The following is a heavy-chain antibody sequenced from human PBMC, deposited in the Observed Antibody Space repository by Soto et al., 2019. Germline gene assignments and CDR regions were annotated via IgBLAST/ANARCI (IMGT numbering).Heavy chain of an antibody. Sequence: QVQLVESGGGVVQPGRSLRLSCAASGFTFSNYAMHWVRQAPGKGLEWVALISYDGNNKYYADSVKGRFTISRDNSKNTLYLQMNSLRAEDTAVFYCASLITGTTSDGYYGMDVWGQGTTVTVSS. D-gene: IGHD1-7*01. CDR1: GFTFSNYA. CDR2: ISYDGNNK. V-gene: IGHV3-30-3*01. CDR3: ASLITGTTSDGYYGMDV. J-gene: IGHJ6*02.